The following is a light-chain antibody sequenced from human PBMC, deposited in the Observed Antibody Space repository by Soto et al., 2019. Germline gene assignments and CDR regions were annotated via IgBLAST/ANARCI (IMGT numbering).Light chain of an antibody. CDR2: WAS. Sequence: DIVMTQSPDSLAVSLGERATINCKSSQSVLYSSDNKNYLAWYQQKPGQPPKLLIAWASSRESGIPDRFSGTGSGTDFTLTISVLQAGDLAVYYCQQYYAIPRTFGQGTKVEL. V-gene: IGKV4-1*01. CDR3: QQYYAIPRT. J-gene: IGKJ1*01. CDR1: QSVLYSSDNKNY.